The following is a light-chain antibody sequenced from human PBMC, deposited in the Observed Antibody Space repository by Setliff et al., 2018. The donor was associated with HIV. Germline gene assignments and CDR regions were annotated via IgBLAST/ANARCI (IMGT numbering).Light chain of an antibody. CDR2: STN. V-gene: IGLV1-44*01. Sequence: QSVLTQPPSVSGAPGQRVTISCTGSSSNIGAGYDVYWYQHLPGTAPKLLIYSTNKRPSGVPDRFSGSKSGTSASLAISGLQSEDEADYYCAAWHDSLTGYVFGTGTKVTVL. J-gene: IGLJ1*01. CDR1: SSNIGAGYD. CDR3: AAWHDSLTGYV.